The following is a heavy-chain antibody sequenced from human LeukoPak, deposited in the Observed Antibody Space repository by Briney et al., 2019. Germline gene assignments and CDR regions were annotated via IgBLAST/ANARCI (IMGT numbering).Heavy chain of an antibody. CDR3: AREGFLDY. Sequence: GGSLTLSCALSGLSFSSYWMRWVRQAPGRGLEWVANTHQDGSEKIYGDSVGGRFTLSRHHAEQSLYLQVNSLRAEDTAVYYCAREGFLDYWGQGALVTVSS. V-gene: IGHV3-7*01. CDR2: THQDGSEK. CDR1: GLSFSSYW. J-gene: IGHJ4*02. D-gene: IGHD2/OR15-2a*01.